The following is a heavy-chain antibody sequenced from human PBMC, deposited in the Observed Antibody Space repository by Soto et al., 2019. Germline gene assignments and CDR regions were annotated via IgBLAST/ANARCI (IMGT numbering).Heavy chain of an antibody. D-gene: IGHD2-15*01. CDR3: SRDPQGYCSGGSCYADAFDI. J-gene: IGHJ3*02. Sequence: PGGSLRLSCAASGFTFSSDWLHWVRQPPGKGLEWVSSISSSSSNIYYADSVKGRFTISRDNSKNTLYLQMNSLRAEDTAVYYCSRDPQGYCSGGSCYADAFDIWGQGTMVTVSS. CDR1: GFTFSSDW. V-gene: IGHV3-21*01. CDR2: ISSSSSNI.